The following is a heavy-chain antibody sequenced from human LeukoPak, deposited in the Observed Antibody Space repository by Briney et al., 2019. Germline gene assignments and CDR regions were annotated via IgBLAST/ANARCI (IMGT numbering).Heavy chain of an antibody. CDR3: ARATTLLDY. V-gene: IGHV3-48*02. CDR1: GFTFSSYT. D-gene: IGHD1-26*01. CDR2: ISSSGSTT. J-gene: IGHJ4*02. Sequence: GGSLRLSCAASGFTFSSYTMNWVRQAPGKGLEWISYISSSGSTTYYADSVRGRFTISRDNAKNSLYLQMNSLRDEDTAVYYCARATTLLDYWGQGTLVTVSS.